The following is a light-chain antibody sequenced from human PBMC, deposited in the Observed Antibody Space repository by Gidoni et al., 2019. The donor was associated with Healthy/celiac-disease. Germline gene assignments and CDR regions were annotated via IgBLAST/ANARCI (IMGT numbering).Light chain of an antibody. J-gene: IGKJ4*01. V-gene: IGKV1-33*01. Sequence: IQQTQSTSPLSTSVGDRVTITCQASQDISNYLNWYQQKPGKAPKLLIYDASNLETGVPSRFSGSGSGTDFTFTISSLQPEDIATYYCQQYDNLPPLTLGGGTKVEIK. CDR3: QQYDNLPPLT. CDR2: DAS. CDR1: QDISNY.